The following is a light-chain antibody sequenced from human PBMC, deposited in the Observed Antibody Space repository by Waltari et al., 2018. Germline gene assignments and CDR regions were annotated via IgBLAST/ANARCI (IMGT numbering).Light chain of an antibody. Sequence: QSALTQPASVSGSPGQPITISCPGPTSDVGDYNFISWYQQRPGKAPELLVYDVSHRPSGVSTRFSGSKAGNTAALTISGLQAEDEADYYCSSYTSSTTGIFGGGTKLTVL. CDR3: SSYTSSTTGI. J-gene: IGLJ2*01. CDR2: DVS. V-gene: IGLV2-14*01. CDR1: TSDVGDYNF.